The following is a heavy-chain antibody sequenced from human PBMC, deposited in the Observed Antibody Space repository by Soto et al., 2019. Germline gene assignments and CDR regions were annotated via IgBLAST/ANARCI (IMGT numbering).Heavy chain of an antibody. CDR3: ARDRSSTYYYYGMDL. J-gene: IGHJ6*02. Sequence: GGSLRLSCAASGFTLSSYSMHWVRQVPGKGLEWVSVISYDGSNQDYADSVKGRFSISRDNSKNTVYLQMNSLRVEDSAVYYCARDRSSTYYYYGMDLWGQGTTVTVSS. D-gene: IGHD6-19*01. V-gene: IGHV3-30-3*01. CDR1: GFTLSSYS. CDR2: ISYDGSNQ.